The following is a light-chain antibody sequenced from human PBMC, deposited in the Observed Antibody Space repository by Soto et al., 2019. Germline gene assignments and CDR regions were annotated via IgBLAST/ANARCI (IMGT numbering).Light chain of an antibody. CDR3: QQYGSSPPWT. V-gene: IGKV3-20*01. Sequence: EIVLTQSPCTLSMSPGERATLSCRASQSVSSSFLAWYQQKPGQAPRLLIYGASSRATGIPDRFSGSGSGTDFTLTISRLEPEDFAVYYCQQYGSSPPWTFGQGTKVEI. CDR2: GAS. J-gene: IGKJ1*01. CDR1: QSVSSSF.